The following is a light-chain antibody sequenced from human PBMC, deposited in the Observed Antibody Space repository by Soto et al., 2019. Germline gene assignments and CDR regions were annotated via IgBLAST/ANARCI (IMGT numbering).Light chain of an antibody. Sequence: QSALTQPASVSGSPGQSITISCTGTSSDVGGYNFVSWYQHHPGKAPKLMVSDVSNRPSGVSNRFSGSKSGNTASLTSSGLQAEDEADYYCSSHTTPSTVDVFGTGTKLTVL. CDR2: DVS. CDR3: SSHTTPSTVDV. V-gene: IGLV2-14*03. CDR1: SSDVGGYNF. J-gene: IGLJ1*01.